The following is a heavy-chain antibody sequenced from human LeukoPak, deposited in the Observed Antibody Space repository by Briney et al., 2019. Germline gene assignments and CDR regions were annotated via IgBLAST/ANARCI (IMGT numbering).Heavy chain of an antibody. CDR1: GGSISSYY. CDR3: AGDYYGSGRHLDY. V-gene: IGHV4-59*08. Sequence: PSETLSLTCTVSGGSISSYYWSWIRQPPGKGLEWIGYIYYSGSTNYNPSLKSRVTISVDTSKNQFSLKLSSVTAADTAVYYCAGDYYGSGRHLDYWGQGTLVTVSS. D-gene: IGHD3-10*01. CDR2: IYYSGST. J-gene: IGHJ4*02.